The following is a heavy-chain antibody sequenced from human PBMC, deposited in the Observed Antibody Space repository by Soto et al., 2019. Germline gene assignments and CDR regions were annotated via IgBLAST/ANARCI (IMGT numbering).Heavy chain of an antibody. D-gene: IGHD2-8*01. Sequence: TGGSLRLSCAASRFTFSDYAMTWVRQAPGKGLEWVSSIGGADDSYYTDSVKGRFTISRDNSRNTLFLQMNSLRAEDTAVYYCAKDRMDHNGVWDPFDIWGQGTMVTVSS. J-gene: IGHJ3*02. V-gene: IGHV3-23*01. CDR1: RFTFSDYA. CDR2: IGGADDS. CDR3: AKDRMDHNGVWDPFDI.